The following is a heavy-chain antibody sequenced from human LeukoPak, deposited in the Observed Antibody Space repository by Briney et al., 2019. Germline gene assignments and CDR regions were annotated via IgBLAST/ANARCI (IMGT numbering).Heavy chain of an antibody. CDR3: ARGDPYADL. Sequence: HSGGSLRLSCAASGFIFSSYAMNWVRQAPGKGLEWVSDITISGNTRNYADSVKGRFTISRDNARNSLYLQMNSLRVEDTAVYYCARGDPYADLWGQGTLVTVAS. CDR1: GFIFSSYA. CDR2: ITISGNTR. V-gene: IGHV3-48*03. D-gene: IGHD2-2*01. J-gene: IGHJ5*02.